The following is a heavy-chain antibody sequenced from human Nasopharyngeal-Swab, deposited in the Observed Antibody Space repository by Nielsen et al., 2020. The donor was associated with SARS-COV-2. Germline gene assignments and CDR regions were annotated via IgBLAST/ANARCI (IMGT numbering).Heavy chain of an antibody. CDR1: GYAFTYYY. Sequence: ASVKVSCKASGYAFTYYYVHWARQAPGQGPEWMGIINPGGGNATYSQSFQGRITMTSDTSTNTVFMELFSLRSEDTAVYYCARESPPFEDCTDTRCHSGPWDSWGQGTLVTVSS. CDR2: INPGGGNA. D-gene: IGHD2-8*02. V-gene: IGHV1-46*01. J-gene: IGHJ4*02. CDR3: ARESPPFEDCTDTRCHSGPWDS.